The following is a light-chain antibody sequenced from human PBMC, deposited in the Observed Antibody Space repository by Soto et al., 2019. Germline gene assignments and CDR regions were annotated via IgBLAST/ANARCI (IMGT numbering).Light chain of an antibody. CDR3: SSYTVSLSGPV. CDR2: EVT. V-gene: IGLV2-14*01. J-gene: IGLJ1*01. Sequence: QSVLTQPASVSGSPGQSITISCSGSSSDVGNGYDSVSWYQQHPGKAPKLIIYEVTNRPSGVSSRFSGSKSGNTASLTISGLQAEDEADYYCSSYTVSLSGPVFGTGTKVTVL. CDR1: SSDVGNGYDS.